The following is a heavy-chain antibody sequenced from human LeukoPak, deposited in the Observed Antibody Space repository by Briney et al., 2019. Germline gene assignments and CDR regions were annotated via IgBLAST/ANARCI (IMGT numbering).Heavy chain of an antibody. CDR2: INPSGGST. J-gene: IGHJ4*02. CDR3: ARDSGGMATIAYYFYY. CDR1: GYTFTSYY. Sequence: ASVKVSCKASGYTFTSYYMYWVRQAPGQGHEWMGIINPSGGSTSYAQKFQGRVTMTRDTSTSTVYMELSSLRSEDTAVYYCARDSGGMATIAYYFYYWGQGTLVTVSS. V-gene: IGHV1-46*01. D-gene: IGHD5-24*01.